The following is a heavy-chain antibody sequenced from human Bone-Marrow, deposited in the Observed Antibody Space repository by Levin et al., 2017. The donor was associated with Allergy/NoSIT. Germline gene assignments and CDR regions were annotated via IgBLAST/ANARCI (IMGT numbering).Heavy chain of an antibody. D-gene: IGHD3-16*01. Sequence: ASVKVSCKASGYTFNRFGISWVRQAPRQGLEWMAWITPYNGKTKYARHFQGRVTMATDSSSSTAYMELRNLRSDDTAVYYCARDEGDDTDYTYYGMDVWGQGTTVTVSS. CDR1: GYTFNRFG. J-gene: IGHJ6*02. CDR2: ITPYNGKT. V-gene: IGHV1-18*01. CDR3: ARDEGDDTDYTYYGMDV.